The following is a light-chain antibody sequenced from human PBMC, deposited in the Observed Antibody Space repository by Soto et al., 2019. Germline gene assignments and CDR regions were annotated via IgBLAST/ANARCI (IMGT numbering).Light chain of an antibody. CDR2: DAS. CDR3: QQSVSSQWT. V-gene: IGKV3-20*01. Sequence: EIVLTQSPGTLSLSPGERATISCRASQSVSNVYLAWYQQKPSQAPRLLIYDASNRATGIPDRFSGSGSGTDFTLTINSLEPEDVAVYYCQQSVSSQWTFGQGTKVEIK. J-gene: IGKJ2*02. CDR1: QSVSNVY.